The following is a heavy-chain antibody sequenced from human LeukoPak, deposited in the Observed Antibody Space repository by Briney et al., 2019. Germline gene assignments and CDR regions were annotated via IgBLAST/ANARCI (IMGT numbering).Heavy chain of an antibody. V-gene: IGHV3-7*03. D-gene: IGHD3-10*01. CDR3: ARDRALYFGEFAFDY. Sequence: GGSLRLSCAASGFPFSSYWMTWVRQAPGRGLEWVAHIKQDETEKYYVESVEGRFTIARDNGQNLLYLQLASLRAEDTAVYYCARDRALYFGEFAFDYWGQGTLVTVSS. CDR1: GFPFSSYW. J-gene: IGHJ4*02. CDR2: IKQDETEK.